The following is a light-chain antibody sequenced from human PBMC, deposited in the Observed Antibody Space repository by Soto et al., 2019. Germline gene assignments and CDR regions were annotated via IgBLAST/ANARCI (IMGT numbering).Light chain of an antibody. J-gene: IGKJ1*01. V-gene: IGKV3-20*01. CDR2: GAS. CDR3: QQYDSSWT. Sequence: EIVLTQSPATLSLSPGERATLSCRASQSVGSNLAWYQQKPGQAPRLLIYGASIRATGIPDRFSGSGSRTDFTLTVNRLEPEDFAVYYCQQYDSSWTFGQGTKVDIK. CDR1: QSVGSN.